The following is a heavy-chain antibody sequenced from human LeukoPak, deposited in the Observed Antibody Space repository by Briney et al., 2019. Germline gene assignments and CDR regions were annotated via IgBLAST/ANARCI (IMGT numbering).Heavy chain of an antibody. J-gene: IGHJ4*02. D-gene: IGHD3-9*01. CDR3: ARGSTYYDILTGSLDY. CDR1: GGTFSGYA. Sequence: SVKVSCKASGGTFSGYAISWVRQAPGQGLEWMGGIIPIFGTANYAQKFQGRVTITADGSTSTAYMELSSLRSEDTAVCYCARGSTYYDILTGSLDYWGQGTLVTVSS. V-gene: IGHV1-69*13. CDR2: IIPIFGTA.